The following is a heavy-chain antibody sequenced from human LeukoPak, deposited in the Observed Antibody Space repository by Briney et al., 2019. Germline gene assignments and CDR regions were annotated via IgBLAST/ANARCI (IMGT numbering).Heavy chain of an antibody. J-gene: IGHJ6*02. V-gene: IGHV1-46*01. CDR3: ARDSVVVVPAAMEGYYYYYYGMDV. CDR1: GYTFTNYD. Sequence: ASVKVSCKASGYTFTNYDINWVRQAPGQGLEWMGIINPSGGSTSYAQKFQGRVTMTRDTSTSTVYMELSSLRSEDTAVYYCARDSVVVVPAAMEGYYYYYYGMDVWGQGTTVTVSS. D-gene: IGHD2-2*01. CDR2: INPSGGST.